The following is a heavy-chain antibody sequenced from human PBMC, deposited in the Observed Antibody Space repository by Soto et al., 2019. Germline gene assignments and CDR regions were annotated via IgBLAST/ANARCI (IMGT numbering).Heavy chain of an antibody. CDR3: XTGXGXVGFGMDV. Sequence: EVQLVESGGGLVKPGGSLRLSCAASGFTFSNAWMNWVRQAPGKGLEWVGRIKSKTDGGTTDYAAPVKGRFTISRDDSXXXXXXXXXXXXXXXXXXXXXXTGXGXVGFGMDVWGQGTTVTVSS. D-gene: IGHD3-10*01. J-gene: IGHJ6*02. CDR1: GFTFSNAW. V-gene: IGHV3-15*07. CDR2: IKSKTDGGTT.